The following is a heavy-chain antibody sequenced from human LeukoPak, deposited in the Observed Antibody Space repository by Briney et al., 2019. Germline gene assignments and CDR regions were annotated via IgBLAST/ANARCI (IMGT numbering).Heavy chain of an antibody. Sequence: SETLSLTCAVSGGSFSGYYWNWIRQPPGKGLEWIGEINHTGSTNYNPSLKSRVTLSIDTSNNQFSLKLSPVTAADTAVYYCARAVFFLGDGYKSGSRKNPCNAFDIWGQGTMVTVSS. V-gene: IGHV4-34*01. CDR1: GGSFSGYY. J-gene: IGHJ3*02. CDR3: ARAVFFLGDGYKSGSRKNPCNAFDI. D-gene: IGHD5-24*01. CDR2: INHTGST.